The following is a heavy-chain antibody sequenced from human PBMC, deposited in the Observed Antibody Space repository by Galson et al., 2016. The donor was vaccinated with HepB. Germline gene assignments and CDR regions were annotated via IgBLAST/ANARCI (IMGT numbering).Heavy chain of an antibody. V-gene: IGHV5-51*01. D-gene: IGHD4-23*01. CDR3: EVPYGYGNNLQYFDS. CDR2: IYPNDYDT. Sequence: QSGAEVKKPGESLKISCKGSGYSFDDYWIGWVRQMPGKGLEWMGIIYPNDYDTRYSRSFQGQVTISADRSISTAYLQWSSLKDSDTAMYYCEVPYGYGNNLQYFDSWGHGTLVTVSS. J-gene: IGHJ4*01. CDR1: GYSFDDYW.